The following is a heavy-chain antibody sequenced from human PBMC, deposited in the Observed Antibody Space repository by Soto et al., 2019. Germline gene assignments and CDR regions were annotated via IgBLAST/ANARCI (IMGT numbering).Heavy chain of an antibody. CDR1: GYTFTSYG. J-gene: IGHJ4*02. CDR3: AREKLGVTNDY. D-gene: IGHD3-3*01. V-gene: IGHV1-18*01. CDR2: ISAYNGNT. Sequence: ASVKVSCKASGYTFTSYGISWVRQAPGQGLEWMGWISAYNGNTNYAQKLQGRVIVTTDTSTSTAYMELRSLISEDTAVYYCAREKLGVTNDYWGQGTLVTVSS.